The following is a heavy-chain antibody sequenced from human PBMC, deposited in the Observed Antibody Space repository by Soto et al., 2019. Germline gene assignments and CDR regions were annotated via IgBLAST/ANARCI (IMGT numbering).Heavy chain of an antibody. Sequence: SETLSLTCTVSGGSISSSSYYWGWIRQPSGKGLEWIGYIYYSGSTNYNPSLKSRVTISVDTSKNQFSLKLSSVTAADTAVYYCARAPIEWGQGTLVTVSS. V-gene: IGHV4-61*05. CDR3: ARAPIE. CDR2: IYYSGST. CDR1: GGSISSSSYY. D-gene: IGHD1-26*01. J-gene: IGHJ4*02.